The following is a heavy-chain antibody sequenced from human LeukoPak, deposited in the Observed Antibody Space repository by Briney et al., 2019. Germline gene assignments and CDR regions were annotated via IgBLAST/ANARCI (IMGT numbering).Heavy chain of an antibody. D-gene: IGHD6-6*01. Sequence: ASVKVSCKASGYTFTSYGISWVRQAPGQGLEWMGWISAYNGNTNYAQKLQGRVTMTRDMSTSTVYMELSSLRSEDTAVYYCAREEYSSSSPHYYYYYYYMDVWGKGTTVTVSS. CDR3: AREEYSSSSPHYYYYYYYMDV. CDR2: ISAYNGNT. CDR1: GYTFTSYG. J-gene: IGHJ6*03. V-gene: IGHV1-18*01.